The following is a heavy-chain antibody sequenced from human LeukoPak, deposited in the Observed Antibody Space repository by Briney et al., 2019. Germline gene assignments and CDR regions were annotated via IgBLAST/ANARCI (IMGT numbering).Heavy chain of an antibody. D-gene: IGHD3-22*01. CDR3: AGEDNSSGYRPFDI. CDR2: INPNSGGT. Sequence: GASVKVSCKTSGYTFTDYFVHWVRQAPGQGLEWMGWINPNSGGTEYAQKFLGRVTMTRDMSMSTAYMELSRLRSDDTAVYYCAGEDNSSGYRPFDIWGQGTMVTVPS. CDR1: GYTFTDYF. J-gene: IGHJ3*02. V-gene: IGHV1-2*02.